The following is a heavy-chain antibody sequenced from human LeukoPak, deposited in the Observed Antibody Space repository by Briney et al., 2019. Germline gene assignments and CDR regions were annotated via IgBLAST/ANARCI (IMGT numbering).Heavy chain of an antibody. V-gene: IGHV3-21*01. CDR3: ARARTIFGVVTLDY. J-gene: IGHJ4*02. CDR1: GLTFSNYA. D-gene: IGHD3-3*01. Sequence: GGSLRLSCAASGLTFSNYAMTWVRQAPGKGLEWVSSISSSSSYIYYADSVKGRFTISRDNAKNSLYLQMNSLRAEDTAVYYCARARTIFGVVTLDYWGQGTLVTVSS. CDR2: ISSSSSYI.